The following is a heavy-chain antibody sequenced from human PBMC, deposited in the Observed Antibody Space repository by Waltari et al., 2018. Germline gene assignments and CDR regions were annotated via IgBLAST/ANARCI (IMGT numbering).Heavy chain of an antibody. Sequence: QVHLVQSGAEVRRPGSSVKVSCEASGGSFGTYAIPWVRQAPGQGLEWIAGITPIVGKPNYAQKMQDRVKVAADELTRTAFMELSSLRPDDTAVYYCAKRIVGGPFDVWGQGTMVIVSS. J-gene: IGHJ3*01. D-gene: IGHD1-26*01. CDR2: ITPIVGKP. CDR3: AKRIVGGPFDV. V-gene: IGHV1-69*12. CDR1: GGSFGTYA.